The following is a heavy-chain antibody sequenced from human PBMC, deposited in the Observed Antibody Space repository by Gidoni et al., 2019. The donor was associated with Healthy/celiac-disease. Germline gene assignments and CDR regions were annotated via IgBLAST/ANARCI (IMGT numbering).Heavy chain of an antibody. CDR2: IYTSGST. D-gene: IGHD6-19*01. V-gene: IGHV4-61*02. Sequence: QVQLQESGPGLVKPSQTLSLTCTVSGGSLRSGTYYWSWIRQPAGKGLEWIGRIYTSGSTNYNPSLKSRVTMSVDTSKNQFSLKLSSVTAADTAVYYCARATVAGTWVDYWGQGTLVTVSS. CDR3: ARATVAGTWVDY. CDR1: GGSLRSGTYY. J-gene: IGHJ4*02.